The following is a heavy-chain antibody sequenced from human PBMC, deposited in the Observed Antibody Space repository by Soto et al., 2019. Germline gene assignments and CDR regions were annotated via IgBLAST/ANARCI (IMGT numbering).Heavy chain of an antibody. J-gene: IGHJ5*02. V-gene: IGHV4-59*01. Sequence: SETLSLTCTVSGGSISSYYWSWIRQPPGKGLEWLGYIYYSGSTKYNPSLKSRVTISVDTSKNQFSLKLSSVTAADTAVYYCARDLLTFDPWGQGTPVTVSS. CDR1: GGSISSYY. CDR2: IYYSGST. D-gene: IGHD2-21*01. CDR3: ARDLLTFDP.